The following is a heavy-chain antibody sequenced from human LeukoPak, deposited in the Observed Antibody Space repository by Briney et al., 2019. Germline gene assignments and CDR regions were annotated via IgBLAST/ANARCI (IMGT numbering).Heavy chain of an antibody. D-gene: IGHD6-19*01. V-gene: IGHV1-2*02. CDR1: GYTFTGYY. CDR2: INPNSGGT. J-gene: IGHJ6*03. Sequence: ASVKVSCKASGYTFTGYYMHWVRQAPGQGLEWMGWINPNSGGTNYAQKFQGRVTITRDTSISTAYMELSRLRSDDTAVYYCARDTQQWLVHYYYYYMDVWGKGTTVTISS. CDR3: ARDTQQWLVHYYYYYMDV.